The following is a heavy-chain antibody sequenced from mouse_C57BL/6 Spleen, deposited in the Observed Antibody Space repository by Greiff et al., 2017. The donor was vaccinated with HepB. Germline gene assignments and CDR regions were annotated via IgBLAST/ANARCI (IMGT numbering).Heavy chain of an antibody. CDR3: ARWEHYGSREDWYFDV. D-gene: IGHD1-1*01. CDR1: GYTFTDYN. J-gene: IGHJ1*03. CDR2: INPNNGGT. Sequence: EVKLVESGPELVKPGASVKMSCKASGYTFTDYNMHWVKQSHGKSLEWIGYINPNNGGTSYNQKFKGKATLTVNKSSSTAYMELRSLTSEDSAVYYCARWEHYGSREDWYFDVWGTGTTVTVSS. V-gene: IGHV1-22*01.